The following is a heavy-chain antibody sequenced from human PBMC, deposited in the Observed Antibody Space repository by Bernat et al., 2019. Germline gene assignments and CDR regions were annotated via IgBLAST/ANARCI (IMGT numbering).Heavy chain of an antibody. D-gene: IGHD3-22*01. CDR3: ARAWKYYDSSGFQKGYDAFDI. V-gene: IGHV4-39*01. CDR1: GGSISSSSYY. J-gene: IGHJ3*02. Sequence: QLQLQESGPGLVKPSETLSLTCTVSGGSISSSSYYWGWIRQPPGKGLEWLGRSHYSGSTYYNPSLKSRVTISADTSKNQFSLKLSYVTAADTAVYYCARAWKYYDSSGFQKGYDAFDIWGEGTMVTVSS. CDR2: SHYSGST.